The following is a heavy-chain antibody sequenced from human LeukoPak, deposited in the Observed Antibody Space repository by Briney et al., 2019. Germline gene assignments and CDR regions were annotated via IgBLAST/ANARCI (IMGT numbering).Heavy chain of an antibody. CDR1: GFTFSSYV. D-gene: IGHD2-2*01. Sequence: GGSLRLSCAASGFTFSSYVMHWVRQAPGKGLEWVTVISYDGKNTYYADSVKGRFTISRDNSKNTLYLQMNSLRAEDTALYYCASSPSGYCSSASCYGFDYWGQGTLVTVAS. V-gene: IGHV3-30*01. J-gene: IGHJ4*02. CDR3: ASSPSGYCSSASCYGFDY. CDR2: ISYDGKNT.